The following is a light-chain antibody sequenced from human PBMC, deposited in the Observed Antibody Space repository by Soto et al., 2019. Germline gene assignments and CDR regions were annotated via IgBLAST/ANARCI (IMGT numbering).Light chain of an antibody. V-gene: IGKV3-20*01. CDR3: QQYGSSPPIT. CDR2: GAS. Sequence: EIVLTQSPGTLSLSPGERATLSCRASQSVSSSYVAWYQQKPGKAPRLLIYGASSRATGIPDRFSGSGSGTYFTLTISRLEPEDVAVYYCQQYGSSPPITFGQGKRLEIK. J-gene: IGKJ5*01. CDR1: QSVSSSY.